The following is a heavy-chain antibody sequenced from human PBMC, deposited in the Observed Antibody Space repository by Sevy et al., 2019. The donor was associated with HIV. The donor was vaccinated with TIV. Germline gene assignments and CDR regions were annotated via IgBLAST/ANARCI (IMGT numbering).Heavy chain of an antibody. Sequence: GGSLRLSCTASGFTFGEYAMSWFRQAPGKGLEWVGFIRSKTYRGTTEDAASVKGRFTISRDDSKSIPYLQMNSLKTEDTAMYYCSREGSEGSVAQPDAFDIWGQGTMVTVSS. J-gene: IGHJ3*02. CDR3: SREGSEGSVAQPDAFDI. CDR1: GFTFGEYA. CDR2: IRSKTYRGTT. D-gene: IGHD6-19*01. V-gene: IGHV3-49*03.